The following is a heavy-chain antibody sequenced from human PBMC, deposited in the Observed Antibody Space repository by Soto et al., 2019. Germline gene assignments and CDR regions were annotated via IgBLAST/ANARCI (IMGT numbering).Heavy chain of an antibody. D-gene: IGHD6-19*01. V-gene: IGHV3-30-3*01. CDR2: ISYDGSNK. J-gene: IGHJ6*02. Sequence: QVQLVESGGGVVQPGRSLRLSCAASGFTFSSYAMHWVRQAPGKGLEWVAGISYDGSNKYYADSVKGRFTISSDNSKNTLYLQMNSLRAEDTAVYYCARDIWVGYSSGWYGYYYYYGMDVWGQGTTVTVSS. CDR3: ARDIWVGYSSGWYGYYYYYGMDV. CDR1: GFTFSSYA.